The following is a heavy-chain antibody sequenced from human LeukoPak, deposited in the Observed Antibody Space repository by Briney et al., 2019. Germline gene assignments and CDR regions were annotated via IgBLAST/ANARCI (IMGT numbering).Heavy chain of an antibody. CDR2: ISAYNGDT. V-gene: IGHV1-18*01. J-gene: IGHJ3*02. Sequence: ASVKVACKASGYTFTSYGISWVRQAPGQGPEWMGWISAYNGDTNYAQKVQGRVTMTTETSTNTAYMELRTLRSDDTAVYYCARHYDAGKDDAFHIWGQGTMATVSS. CDR3: ARHYDAGKDDAFHI. CDR1: GYTFTSYG. D-gene: IGHD3-10*01.